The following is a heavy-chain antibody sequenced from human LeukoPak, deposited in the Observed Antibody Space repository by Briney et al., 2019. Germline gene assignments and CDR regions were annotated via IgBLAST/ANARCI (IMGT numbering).Heavy chain of an antibody. V-gene: IGHV5-10-1*01. CDR2: IDPSDSYT. D-gene: IGHD1-20*01. CDR1: GYSFTSYW. Sequence: GESPRISCKGSGYSFTSYWISWVRQMPGKGLEWMGRIDPSDSYTNYSPSFQGHVTISADKSISTAYLQWSSLKASDTAIYYCARHLSGTPDYWGQGTLVTVSS. CDR3: ARHLSGTPDY. J-gene: IGHJ4*02.